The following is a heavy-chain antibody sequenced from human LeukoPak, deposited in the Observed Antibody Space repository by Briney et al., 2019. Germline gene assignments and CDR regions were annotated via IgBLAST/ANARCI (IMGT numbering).Heavy chain of an antibody. CDR1: GYTFTSYG. CDR3: ARDMITMVRGVIVFDY. Sequence: GASVKVSCKASGYTFTSYGISWARQAPGQGLEWMGWISAYNGNTSYAQKLQGRVTMTTDTSTSTAYMELRSLRSDDTAVYYCARDMITMVRGVIVFDYWGQGTLVTVSS. J-gene: IGHJ4*02. CDR2: ISAYNGNT. V-gene: IGHV1-18*01. D-gene: IGHD3-10*01.